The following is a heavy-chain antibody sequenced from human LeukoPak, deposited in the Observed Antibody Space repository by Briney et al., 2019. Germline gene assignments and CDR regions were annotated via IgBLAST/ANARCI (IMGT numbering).Heavy chain of an antibody. J-gene: IGHJ3*01. CDR2: MYTSGSS. D-gene: IGHD5-12*01. V-gene: IGHV4-61*02. CDR1: GGSISSVGDY. Sequence: PSETLSLTCTVSGGSISSVGDYWNWIRQPAGKGLEWIGRMYTSGSSNYNPSLKSRVTISVDTSKNQVSLKLSSVTAADTAIYYCARATAWIDAFDFWGQGTMVTVSS. CDR3: ARATAWIDAFDF.